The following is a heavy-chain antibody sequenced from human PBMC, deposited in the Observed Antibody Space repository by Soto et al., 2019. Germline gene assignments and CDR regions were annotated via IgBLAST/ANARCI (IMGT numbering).Heavy chain of an antibody. CDR2: ISGSGGST. D-gene: IGHD2-2*01. Sequence: GGSLRLSCAASGFTFSSYAMSWVRQPPGKGLEWVSAISGSGGSTYYADSVKGRFTISRDNSKNMLYLQMNSVRAEDTAVYYCARDAYIVVVPAASLDPWGQGTLVTVSS. CDR1: GFTFSSYA. CDR3: ARDAYIVVVPAASLDP. V-gene: IGHV3-23*01. J-gene: IGHJ5*02.